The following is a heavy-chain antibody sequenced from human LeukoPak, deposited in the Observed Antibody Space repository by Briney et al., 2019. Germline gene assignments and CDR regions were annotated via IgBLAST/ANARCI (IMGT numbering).Heavy chain of an antibody. Sequence: GGSLRLSCAASGFSFSYAWMSWVRQTPGKGLEWVGRIKGKTDGGTTDYAAPVKGRFTISRDNSKNTLYLQMNSLRAEDTAVYYCARESNRPVGKYFQHWGQGTLVTVSS. CDR3: ARESNRPVGKYFQH. CDR2: IKGKTDGGTT. J-gene: IGHJ1*01. CDR1: GFSFSYAW. D-gene: IGHD2-15*01. V-gene: IGHV3-15*01.